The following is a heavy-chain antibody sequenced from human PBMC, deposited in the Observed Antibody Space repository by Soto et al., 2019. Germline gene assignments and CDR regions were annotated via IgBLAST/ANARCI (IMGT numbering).Heavy chain of an antibody. D-gene: IGHD4-17*01. V-gene: IGHV3-73*01. CDR3: TTPVDDYGPD. CDR2: IRSKANNYAT. CDR1: GFSFNGSA. Sequence: EVQLVESGGGLVQPGGSLKLSCEVSGFSFNGSAMHWVRQASGKGLEWVGRIRSKANNYATAYAASVKGRFTISREDSKITAYQQRHSPKTEATAVYDGTTPVDDYGPDWGQGTLFTVAS. J-gene: IGHJ1*01.